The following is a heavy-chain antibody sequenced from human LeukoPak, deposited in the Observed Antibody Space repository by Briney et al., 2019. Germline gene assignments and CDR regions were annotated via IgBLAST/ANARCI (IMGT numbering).Heavy chain of an antibody. V-gene: IGHV3-23*01. J-gene: IGHJ4*02. CDR2: ISGSGGST. D-gene: IGHD2-15*01. CDR3: AKEVAGLGLFDY. CDR1: GFTFSSYA. Sequence: GGSLRLSCAASGFTFSSYAMRWVRQAPGKGLEWVTAISGSGGSTYYADTVKGRFTISRDNSKNTLYLQMSSLRAEDTAVYYCAKEVAGLGLFDYWGQGTLVTVSS.